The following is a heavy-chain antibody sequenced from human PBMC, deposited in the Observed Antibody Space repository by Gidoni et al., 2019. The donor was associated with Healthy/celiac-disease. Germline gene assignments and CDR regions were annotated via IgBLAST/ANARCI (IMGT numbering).Heavy chain of an antibody. CDR3: ARGSFRGWSGYYTGDDY. CDR2: IIPILGIA. J-gene: IGHJ4*02. Sequence: QVQLVQSGAEVKKPGSSVKVYCKASGGTVSSYAISWVRQVPGQGLEWKGGIIPILGIATYAQKFQGRVTITADKSTSTAYMELSSLRSEDTAVYYCARGSFRGWSGYYTGDDYWGQGTLVTVPS. V-gene: IGHV1-69*09. CDR1: GGTVSSYA. D-gene: IGHD3-3*01.